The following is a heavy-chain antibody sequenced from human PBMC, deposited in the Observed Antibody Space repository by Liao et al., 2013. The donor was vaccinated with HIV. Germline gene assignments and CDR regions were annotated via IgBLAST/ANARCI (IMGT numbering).Heavy chain of an antibody. CDR2: IYTSGST. CDR3: ARDISGYYYYYYYMDV. CDR1: GGSISSGSYS. J-gene: IGHJ6*03. D-gene: IGHD5-12*01. Sequence: QVQLQESGPGLVKPSQTLSLTCTVSGGSISSGSYSWSWIRQPAGKALEWIGRIYTSGSTNYNPSLKSRVTISVDTSKNQFSLKLSSVTAADTAVYYCARDISGYYYYYYYMDVWGKGTTVTVSS. V-gene: IGHV4-61*02.